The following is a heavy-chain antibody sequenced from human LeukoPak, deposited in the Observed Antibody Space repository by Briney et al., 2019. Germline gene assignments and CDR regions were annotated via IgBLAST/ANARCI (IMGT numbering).Heavy chain of an antibody. CDR3: ARLDSSGSQGY. CDR1: GGSISSYY. D-gene: IGHD3-22*01. V-gene: IGHV4-59*01. J-gene: IGHJ4*02. CDR2: IYYSGST. Sequence: SETLSLTCTVSGGSISSYYWSWIRQPPGKGLEWIGYIYYSGSTNYKPSLKSRVTISVDASKNQFSLKLSSVTAADTAVYYCARLDSSGSQGYWGQGTLVTVSS.